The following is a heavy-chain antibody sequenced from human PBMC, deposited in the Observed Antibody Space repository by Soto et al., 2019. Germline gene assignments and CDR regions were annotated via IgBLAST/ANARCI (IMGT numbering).Heavy chain of an antibody. V-gene: IGHV4-34*01. CDR3: ARGPKTTMVRGVHRPVRGGMDV. Sequence: NPSETLSLTCAVYGGSFSGYYWSWIRQPPGKGLEWIGEINHSGSTNYNPSLKSRVTISVDTSKNQFSLKLSSVTAADTAVYYCARGPKTTMVRGVHRPVRGGMDVWGQGTTVTVSS. D-gene: IGHD3-10*01. J-gene: IGHJ6*02. CDR2: INHSGST. CDR1: GGSFSGYY.